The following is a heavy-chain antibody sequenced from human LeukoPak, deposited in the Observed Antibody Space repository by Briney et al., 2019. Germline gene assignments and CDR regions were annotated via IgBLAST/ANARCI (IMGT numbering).Heavy chain of an antibody. CDR3: ARPSVDGSGSYPY. Sequence: GESLKISCTRSGYSFTSYWISWVRQMPGKGLEWMGRIDPSDSYTNYSPSFQGHVTISADKSISTAYLQWSSLKASDTAMFYCARPSVDGSGSYPYWGQGTLVTVSS. J-gene: IGHJ4*02. D-gene: IGHD3-10*01. V-gene: IGHV5-10-1*01. CDR1: GYSFTSYW. CDR2: IDPSDSYT.